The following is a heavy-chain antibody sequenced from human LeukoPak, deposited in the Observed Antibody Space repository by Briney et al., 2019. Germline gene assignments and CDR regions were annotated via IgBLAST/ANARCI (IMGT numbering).Heavy chain of an antibody. Sequence: ASVKVSCKASGYTFTGYYMHWVRQAPGQGLEWMGWINPNSGGTNYAQKLQGRVTMTTDTSTSTAYMELRSLRSDDTAVYYCAREGLIVVVPAAIEDYYYGMDVWGQGTTVTVSS. CDR3: AREGLIVVVPAAIEDYYYGMDV. D-gene: IGHD2-2*02. V-gene: IGHV1-2*02. CDR1: GYTFTGYY. CDR2: INPNSGGT. J-gene: IGHJ6*02.